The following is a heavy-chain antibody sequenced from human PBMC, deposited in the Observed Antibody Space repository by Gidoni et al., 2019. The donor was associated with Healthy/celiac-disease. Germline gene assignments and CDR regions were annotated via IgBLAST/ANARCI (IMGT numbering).Heavy chain of an antibody. CDR1: GFTFSSYA. CDR3: ASPSESSGYMGDAFDI. CDR2: ISGSGGST. J-gene: IGHJ3*02. D-gene: IGHD3-22*01. V-gene: IGHV3-23*01. Sequence: EVQLLESGGGLVQPGGSLRLSCAASGFTFSSYAMSWGRQAPGKGLEWVSAISGSGGSTYYADSVKGRFTISRDNSMNTLYLQMNSLRAEDTAVYYCASPSESSGYMGDAFDIWGQGTMVTVSS.